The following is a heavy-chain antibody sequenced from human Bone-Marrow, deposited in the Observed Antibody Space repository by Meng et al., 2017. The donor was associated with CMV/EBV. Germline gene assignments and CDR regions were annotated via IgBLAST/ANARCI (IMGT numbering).Heavy chain of an antibody. V-gene: IGHV4-4*07. Sequence: QVPNKESGPGLVKPSETLSLTCIVSGASIKNYNWNWVRQPAGQGLEWIGLIQVIGHTVYNPSLKSRVTVSLDASKSQFSLTLNSVTAADTATYYCAGSRPGGGACDYWGQGILVTVSS. J-gene: IGHJ4*02. CDR2: IQVIGHT. CDR1: GASIKNYN. D-gene: IGHD3-16*01. CDR3: AGSRPGGGACDY.